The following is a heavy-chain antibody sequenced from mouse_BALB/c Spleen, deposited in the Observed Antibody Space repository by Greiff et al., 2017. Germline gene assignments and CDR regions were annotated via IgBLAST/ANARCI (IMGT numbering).Heavy chain of an antibody. CDR3: ARDGGYYAGYYFDY. J-gene: IGHJ2*01. D-gene: IGHD2-3*01. CDR2: IWAGGST. Sequence: VKLVESGPGLVAPSQSLSITCTVSGFSLTSYGVHWVRQPPGKGLEWLGVIWAGGSTNYNSALMSRLSISKDNSKSQVFLKMNSLQTDDTAMYYCARDGGYYAGYYFDYWGQGTTLTVSS. CDR1: GFSLTSYG. V-gene: IGHV2-9*02.